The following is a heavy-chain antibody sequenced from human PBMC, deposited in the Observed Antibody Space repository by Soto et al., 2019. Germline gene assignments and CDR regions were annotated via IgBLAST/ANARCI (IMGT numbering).Heavy chain of an antibody. Sequence: EVQLLQSGGGLVQPGGSLRLSCAGSGFTFSNYAMSWVRQAPGKGLEWVSAISSAVNTYYADSVKGRFTISRDNSKNTLSQQMNSLRAEDTAVYYCAKQVRDGTSSPYYFDYWGQGTLVTVSS. CDR1: GFTFSNYA. D-gene: IGHD6-6*01. V-gene: IGHV3-23*01. CDR3: AKQVRDGTSSPYYFDY. CDR2: ISSAVNT. J-gene: IGHJ4*02.